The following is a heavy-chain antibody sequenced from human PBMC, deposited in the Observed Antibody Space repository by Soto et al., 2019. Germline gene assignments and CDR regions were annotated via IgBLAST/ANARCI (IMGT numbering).Heavy chain of an antibody. J-gene: IGHJ4*02. Sequence: QLQLQESGPRLVKPSETLSLTCTVSGGSTSSSDYYWGWIRQPPGKGLEWIGRIYYSGITYYTPSLNRRATISIDTSRNQFTLNLSSVTAADTAFYSCARQSSTSMASRYLDYRGPGTLVTVSS. CDR1: GGSTSSSDYY. CDR3: ARQSSTSMASRYLDY. D-gene: IGHD5-12*01. V-gene: IGHV4-39*01. CDR2: IYYSGIT.